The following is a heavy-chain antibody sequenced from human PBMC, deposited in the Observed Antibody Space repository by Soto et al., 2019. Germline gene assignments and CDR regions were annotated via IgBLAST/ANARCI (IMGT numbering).Heavy chain of an antibody. CDR3: AKVSVAGTISY. D-gene: IGHD6-19*01. CDR1: GFTFNSYG. J-gene: IGHJ4*02. V-gene: IGHV3-30*18. Sequence: GGSLRLSCAASGFTFNSYGMHWVRQAPGKGLEWVAVISYDGSNKYYADSVKGRFTISRDNSKNTLYLQMNSLRAEDTAVYYCAKVSVAGTISYWGQGTLVTVSS. CDR2: ISYDGSNK.